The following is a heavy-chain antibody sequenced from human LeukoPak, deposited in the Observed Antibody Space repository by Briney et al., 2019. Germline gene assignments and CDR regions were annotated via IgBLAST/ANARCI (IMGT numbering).Heavy chain of an antibody. CDR3: ARGNWNYPIDY. V-gene: IGHV3-48*01. Sequence: GGSLRLSCAASGFTFSSYSMNWVRQAPGKGLEWVSYISSSSSTIYYADSVKGRFTISRDNAKNSLYLQMNSLRAEDTAVYYCARGNWNYPIDYWGQGTLVTVSS. CDR2: ISSSSSTI. J-gene: IGHJ4*02. D-gene: IGHD1-7*01. CDR1: GFTFSSYS.